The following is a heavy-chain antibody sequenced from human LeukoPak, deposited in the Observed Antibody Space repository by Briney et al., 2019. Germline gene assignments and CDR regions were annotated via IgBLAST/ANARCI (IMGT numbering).Heavy chain of an antibody. D-gene: IGHD3-22*01. CDR3: ARRGYYDSSGSPPPDY. CDR2: IYPGDSDT. V-gene: IGHV5-51*01. J-gene: IGHJ4*02. CDR1: GYSFTSYG. Sequence: GESLKTSCKGSGYSFTSYGIGWVRQMPGKGLEWMGIIYPGDSDTRYSPSFQGQVTISADKSISTAYLQWSSLKASDTAMYYCARRGYYDSSGSPPPDYWGQGTLVTVSS.